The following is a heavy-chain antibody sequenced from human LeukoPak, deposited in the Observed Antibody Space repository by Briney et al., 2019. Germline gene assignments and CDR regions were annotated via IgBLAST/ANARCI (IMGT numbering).Heavy chain of an antibody. Sequence: GESLKISCKGSGYSFTSYWIGWVRQMPGKGLEWIGIIYPGDSDTRYSPSFQGQVTISADKSISTAYLQWSSLKASDTAMYYCARHLVDYYDSSGQEEYYFDYWGQGTLVTVSS. V-gene: IGHV5-51*01. CDR3: ARHLVDYYDSSGQEEYYFDY. D-gene: IGHD3-22*01. J-gene: IGHJ4*02. CDR2: IYPGDSDT. CDR1: GYSFTSYW.